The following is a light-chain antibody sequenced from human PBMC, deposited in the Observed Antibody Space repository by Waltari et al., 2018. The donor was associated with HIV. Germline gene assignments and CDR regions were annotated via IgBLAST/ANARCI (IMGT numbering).Light chain of an antibody. Sequence: SYELTQPPSVSVSPGKKASITCSGDKLGDKYACWYQQKPGQSPVLVIYQDTKRPSGIPERFSGSNSGNTATLTISGTQAMDEADYYCQAWDSSTGVFGGGTKLTVL. CDR2: QDT. V-gene: IGLV3-1*01. CDR3: QAWDSSTGV. CDR1: KLGDKY. J-gene: IGLJ2*01.